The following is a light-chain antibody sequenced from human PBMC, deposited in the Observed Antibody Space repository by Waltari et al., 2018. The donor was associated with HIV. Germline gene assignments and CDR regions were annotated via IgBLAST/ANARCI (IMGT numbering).Light chain of an antibody. CDR2: YND. J-gene: IGLJ3*02. CDR3: QVWDDIIGPYVV. CDR1: NTQDKT. V-gene: IGLV3-21*04. Sequence: YVLTQPPSVSVAPGVAARISCGGNNTQDKTVHWYQQKPGQAPVLVIYYNDDRPSGIPERFSGSNSQNTATLTISRVEAGDEADYYCQVWDDIIGPYVVFGGGTKLTVL.